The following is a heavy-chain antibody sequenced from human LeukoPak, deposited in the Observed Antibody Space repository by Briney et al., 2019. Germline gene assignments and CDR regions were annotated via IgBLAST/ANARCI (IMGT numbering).Heavy chain of an antibody. Sequence: GGSLRLSCAASGFTFSSYAMHWVRQAPGKGLEWVAVISYDGSNKYYADSVKGRFTISRDNSKNTLYLQMNSLRAEDTAVYYCARVSLAYCGGDCYFDYWGQGTLVTVS. J-gene: IGHJ4*02. CDR3: ARVSLAYCGGDCYFDY. CDR1: GFTFSSYA. CDR2: ISYDGSNK. V-gene: IGHV3-30-3*01. D-gene: IGHD2-21*02.